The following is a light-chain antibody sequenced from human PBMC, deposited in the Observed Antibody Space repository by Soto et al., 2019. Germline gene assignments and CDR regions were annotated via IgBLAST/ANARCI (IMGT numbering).Light chain of an antibody. CDR3: QQRSNWPG. Sequence: EIVLTQSPATLSLSPGERATLSCRASQSVSSYLAWYQQKPGQAPRLLIYDASNRATGIPVRFSGSGSGTDFTLTISSLEPADFAVYYCQQRSNWPGFGGGTKVEIK. CDR2: DAS. V-gene: IGKV3-11*01. CDR1: QSVSSY. J-gene: IGKJ4*02.